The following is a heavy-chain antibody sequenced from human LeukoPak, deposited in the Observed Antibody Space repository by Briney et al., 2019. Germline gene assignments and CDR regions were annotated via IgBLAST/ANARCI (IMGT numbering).Heavy chain of an antibody. CDR2: ISTSGSTI. CDR1: RFTFSSYN. Sequence: GGSLRLSCAASRFTFSSYNMNWVRQAPGKGLEWISYISTSGSTIYYADSVKGRFTISRDNAKNTLYLQMNSLRDEDTAVFYCARSRYDYIWGIDYWGQGTLVTISS. CDR3: ARSRYDYIWGIDY. V-gene: IGHV3-48*02. D-gene: IGHD3-16*01. J-gene: IGHJ4*02.